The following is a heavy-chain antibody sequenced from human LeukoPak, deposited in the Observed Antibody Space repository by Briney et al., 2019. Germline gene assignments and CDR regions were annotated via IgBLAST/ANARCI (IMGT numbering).Heavy chain of an antibody. CDR3: ASGAYTSGWIFDY. J-gene: IGHJ4*02. CDR1: GFTFSSYW. Sequence: GGSLRLSCAASGFTFSSYWMHWVRQAPGKGLVWVSRINSDGSSTSYADSVKGRFTISRDDAKNSLYLQMNSLRVEDTAVYYCASGAYTSGWIFDYWGQGSLVTVSS. CDR2: INSDGSST. V-gene: IGHV3-74*01. D-gene: IGHD6-19*01.